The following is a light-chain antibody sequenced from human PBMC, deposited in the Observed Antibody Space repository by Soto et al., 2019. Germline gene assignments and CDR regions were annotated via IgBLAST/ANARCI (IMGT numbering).Light chain of an antibody. CDR1: QSVSR. Sequence: EIVLTQSPDTLSLSPGERATLSCRASQSVSRLAWYQQKPGQTPRLLIYGASSRATGIPDRFSGSGSGTDFTLTISRLEPEDFAVYYCHQYGSSPRTFGQGTTVEIK. J-gene: IGKJ1*01. CDR2: GAS. CDR3: HQYGSSPRT. V-gene: IGKV3-20*01.